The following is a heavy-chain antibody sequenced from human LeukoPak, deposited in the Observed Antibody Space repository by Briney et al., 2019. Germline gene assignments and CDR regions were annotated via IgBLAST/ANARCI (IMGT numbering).Heavy chain of an antibody. CDR2: ISYDGSNK. D-gene: IGHD1-1*01. V-gene: IGHV3-30-3*01. Sequence: GGSLRLSCAASGFTFSSYAMHWVRQAPGKGLEWVAVISYDGSNKYYADSVKGRFTISRDNSKNTLYLQMNSLRAEDTAVYYCARDVHSTYYHGMDVWGQGTTVTVSS. CDR1: GFTFSSYA. J-gene: IGHJ6*02. CDR3: ARDVHSTYYHGMDV.